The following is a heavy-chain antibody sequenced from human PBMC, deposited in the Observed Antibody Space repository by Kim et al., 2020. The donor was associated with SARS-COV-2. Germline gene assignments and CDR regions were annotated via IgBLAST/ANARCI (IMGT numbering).Heavy chain of an antibody. J-gene: IGHJ3*02. V-gene: IGHV3-23*01. Sequence: VKGRFTISRDNSKNTLYLQMNSLRAEDTAVYYCAKKYDFWSGYPDAFDIWGQGTMVTVSS. D-gene: IGHD3-3*01. CDR3: AKKYDFWSGYPDAFDI.